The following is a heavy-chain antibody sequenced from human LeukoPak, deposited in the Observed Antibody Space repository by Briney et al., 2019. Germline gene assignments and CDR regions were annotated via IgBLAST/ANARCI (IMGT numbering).Heavy chain of an antibody. Sequence: SETLSLTCTVSGGSISRSTYYWGWIRQPPGKGLEWIGSIHYSGSTYYNPSLKSRVTISVDTSRNQFSLKVSSVTAADTAVYYCASGYDYGSGSYSAFDYWGQGTLVTVSS. CDR3: ASGYDYGSGSYSAFDY. CDR1: GGSISRSTYY. J-gene: IGHJ4*02. D-gene: IGHD3-10*01. CDR2: IHYSGST. V-gene: IGHV4-39*01.